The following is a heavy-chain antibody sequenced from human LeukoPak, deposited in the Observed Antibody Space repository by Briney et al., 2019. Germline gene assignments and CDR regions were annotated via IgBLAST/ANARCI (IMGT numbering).Heavy chain of an antibody. D-gene: IGHD4-23*01. J-gene: IGHJ4*02. CDR1: GGSISSYY. CDR3: ARAPPTTVVTPEFDY. CDR2: IYYSGST. V-gene: IGHV4-39*07. Sequence: PSETLSLTCTVSGGSISSYYWGWIRQPPGKGLEWIGSIYYSGSTYYNPSLKSRVTISVDTSKNQFSLKLSSVTAADTAVYYCARAPPTTVVTPEFDYWGQGTLVTVSS.